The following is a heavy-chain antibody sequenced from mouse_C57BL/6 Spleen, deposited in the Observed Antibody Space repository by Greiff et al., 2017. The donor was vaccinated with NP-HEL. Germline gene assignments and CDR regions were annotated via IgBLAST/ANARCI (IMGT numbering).Heavy chain of an antibody. CDR1: GYSITSGYY. J-gene: IGHJ2*01. V-gene: IGHV3-6*01. CDR2: ISYDGSN. Sequence: EVKLQESGPGLVKPSQSLSLTCSVTGYSITSGYYWNWIRQFPGNKLEWMGYISYDGSNNYNPSLKNRISITHDTSKNQFFLKLNSVTTEDTATYYCAREDYGPLDYWGQGATLTVSS. D-gene: IGHD1-2*01. CDR3: AREDYGPLDY.